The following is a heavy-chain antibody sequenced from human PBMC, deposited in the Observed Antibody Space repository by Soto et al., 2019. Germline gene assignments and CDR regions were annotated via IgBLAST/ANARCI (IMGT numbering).Heavy chain of an antibody. CDR3: ARTWGSGSYLYYYYYMDV. J-gene: IGHJ6*03. D-gene: IGHD3-10*01. Sequence: GGSLRLSCAASGFTFSDYYMSWIRQAPGKGLGWVSYISSSGSTIYYADSVKGRFTISRDNAKNSLYLQMNSLRAEDTAVYYCARTWGSGSYLYYYYYMDVWGKGTTVTVSS. CDR1: GFTFSDYY. CDR2: ISSSGSTI. V-gene: IGHV3-11*01.